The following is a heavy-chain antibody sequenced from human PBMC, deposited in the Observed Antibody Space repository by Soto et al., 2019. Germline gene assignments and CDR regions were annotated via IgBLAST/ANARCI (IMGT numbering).Heavy chain of an antibody. CDR3: AKDSKGYYYYYMDV. V-gene: IGHV3-23*01. CDR2: ISGSGGST. Sequence: PGGSLRLSCAASGFTFSSYAMSWVRQAPGKGLEWVSAISGSGGSTYYADSVKGRFTISRDNSKSTLYLQMNSLRAEDTALYYCAKDSKGYYYYYMDVWGKGTTVTVS. J-gene: IGHJ6*03. CDR1: GFTFSSYA.